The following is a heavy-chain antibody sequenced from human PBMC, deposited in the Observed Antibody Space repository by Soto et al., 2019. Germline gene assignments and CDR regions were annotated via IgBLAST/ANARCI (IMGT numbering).Heavy chain of an antibody. J-gene: IGHJ4*02. D-gene: IGHD4-17*01. CDR1: GYTFTSYG. V-gene: IGHV1-18*01. Sequence: ASVKVSCKASGYTFTSYGISWGRQAPGQGLEWMGWISAYNGNTNYAQKLQGRVTMTTDTSTSTAYMELRSLRSDDTAVYYCARDYRDYGDSDYWGQGTLVTVSS. CDR3: ARDYRDYGDSDY. CDR2: ISAYNGNT.